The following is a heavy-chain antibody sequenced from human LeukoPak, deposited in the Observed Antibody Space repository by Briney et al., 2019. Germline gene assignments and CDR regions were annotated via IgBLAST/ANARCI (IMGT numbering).Heavy chain of an antibody. Sequence: ASVGVSCKPSGYTFTGYYMHWVRQAPGQGLEWMGWIDPDSGGTNYAQKFQGRVTMTRDTSISTAYMEVGRLRSDDTAVYYCARPPGRDGYNRYDYWGQGTLVTVSS. J-gene: IGHJ4*02. CDR2: IDPDSGGT. CDR3: ARPPGRDGYNRYDY. D-gene: IGHD5-24*01. CDR1: GYTFTGYY. V-gene: IGHV1-2*02.